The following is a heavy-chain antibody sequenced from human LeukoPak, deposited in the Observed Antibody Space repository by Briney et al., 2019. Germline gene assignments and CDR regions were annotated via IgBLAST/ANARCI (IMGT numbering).Heavy chain of an antibody. D-gene: IGHD1-26*01. J-gene: IGHJ4*02. Sequence: PSGTLSLTCAVPGGSIRSTNWWSRVRQPPGQGLEWIGEISISGVTNYNPSLKSRVTMSVDKSKNHVSLNLTSVTAADTAVYYCSRESGAFSPFGYWGQGTLVSVSS. CDR2: ISISGVT. CDR1: GGSIRSTNW. V-gene: IGHV4-4*02. CDR3: SRESGAFSPFGY.